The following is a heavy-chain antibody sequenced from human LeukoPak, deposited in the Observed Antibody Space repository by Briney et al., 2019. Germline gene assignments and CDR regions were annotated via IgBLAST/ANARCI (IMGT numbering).Heavy chain of an antibody. Sequence: GGSLRLSCAASGFTFSSYAMSWRRQAPGKGLEWVSAISGSGGSTYYADSVKGRFTISRDNSKNTLYLQMNSLRAEDTAVYYCAADRFTYCGGDCYSGYYNWFDPWGQGTLVTVSS. V-gene: IGHV3-23*01. J-gene: IGHJ5*02. D-gene: IGHD2-21*02. CDR3: AADRFTYCGGDCYSGYYNWFDP. CDR2: ISGSGGST. CDR1: GFTFSSYA.